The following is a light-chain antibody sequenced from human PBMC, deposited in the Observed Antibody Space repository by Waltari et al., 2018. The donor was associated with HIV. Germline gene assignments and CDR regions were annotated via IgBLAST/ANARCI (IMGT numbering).Light chain of an antibody. CDR3: QQSATAPTMT. CDR1: QSISSR. V-gene: IGKV1-39*01. Sequence: IQMTQSPTSLSASVGDRVTITCRASQSISSRLNWYQQKPGKAPNLLIYAASILPSGVPSRFGGSGSGTDFTLTISDLQPDDSATYYCQQSATAPTMTFGQGTRLEIE. CDR2: AAS. J-gene: IGKJ5*01.